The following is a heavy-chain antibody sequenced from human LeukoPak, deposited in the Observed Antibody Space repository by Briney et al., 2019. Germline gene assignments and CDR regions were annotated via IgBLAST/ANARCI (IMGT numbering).Heavy chain of an antibody. D-gene: IGHD6-13*01. J-gene: IGHJ5*02. Sequence: SETPSLTCTLSGGSINAYWWSWIRQPPGKGLEWIGYISSSGSTNYNPSLKSRVTISLATSKTHFSLNLNSVTAADTAVYYCAGLHFAASEEFDPWGQGILVTVSS. CDR2: ISSSGST. CDR3: AGLHFAASEEFDP. CDR1: GGSINAYW. V-gene: IGHV4-59*08.